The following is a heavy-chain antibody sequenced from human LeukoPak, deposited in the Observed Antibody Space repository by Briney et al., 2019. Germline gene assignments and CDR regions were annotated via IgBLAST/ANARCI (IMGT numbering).Heavy chain of an antibody. J-gene: IGHJ5*02. CDR2: IYHSGST. D-gene: IGHD2-15*01. CDR1: GGSISSSNW. Sequence: PSETLSLTCAVSGGSISSSNWWSWVRQPPGKGLEWIGEIYHSGSTNYNPSLKSRVTISVDKSKNQFSLKLSSVTAADTAVYYCARDLGYCSGGSCYSFWFDPWGQGTLVTVSS. V-gene: IGHV4-4*02. CDR3: ARDLGYCSGGSCYSFWFDP.